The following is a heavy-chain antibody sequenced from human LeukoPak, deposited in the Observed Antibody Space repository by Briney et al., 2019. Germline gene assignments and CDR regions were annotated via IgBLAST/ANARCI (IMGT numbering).Heavy chain of an antibody. V-gene: IGHV1-69*13. CDR3: ARQGYYYDSSGYYYWFDP. J-gene: IGHJ5*02. CDR1: GGTFSSYA. CDR2: IIPIFGTA. Sequence: SVKVSCKASGGTFSSYAISWVQQAPGQGLEWMGGIIPIFGTANYAQKFQGRVTITADESTSTAYMELSSLRSEDTAVYYCARQGYYYDSSGYYYWFDPWGQGTLVTVSS. D-gene: IGHD3-22*01.